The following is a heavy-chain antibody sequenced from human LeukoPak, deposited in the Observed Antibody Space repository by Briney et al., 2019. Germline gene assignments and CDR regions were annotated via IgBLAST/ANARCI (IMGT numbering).Heavy chain of an antibody. CDR3: TRDWTY. CDR2: VNPDSGDT. Sequence: ASVKLSCKTSGYTFTYYDINWARQASGQGLEWMGWVNPDSGDTGYAQKFQGRLTMTTNTSSRMAYMEMTSLRSDDTAVYYCTRDWTYWGPGTLVTVSS. D-gene: IGHD1-1*01. J-gene: IGHJ4*02. CDR1: GYTFTYYD. V-gene: IGHV1-8*01.